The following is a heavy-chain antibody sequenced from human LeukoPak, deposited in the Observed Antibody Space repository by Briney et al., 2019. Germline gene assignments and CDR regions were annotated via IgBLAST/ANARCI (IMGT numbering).Heavy chain of an antibody. CDR1: GFTFSSYA. J-gene: IGHJ4*02. D-gene: IGHD2-2*01. CDR3: AKDGYCSSTNCYPAPY. V-gene: IGHV3-23*01. Sequence: GGSLRLSCAASGFTFSSYAMSWVRQAPGKGLEWVSGISGSGGGTYYADSVKGRFAISRDNSKNTLSLQMNSLRAEDTALYYCAKDGYCSSTNCYPAPYWGQGTLVTVSS. CDR2: ISGSGGGT.